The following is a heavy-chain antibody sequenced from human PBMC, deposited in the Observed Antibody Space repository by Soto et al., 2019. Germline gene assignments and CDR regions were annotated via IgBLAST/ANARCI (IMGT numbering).Heavy chain of an antibody. Sequence: EVQLVESGGGLVQPGGSLRLSCAASGFTFSSYWMHWVRQAPGKGLVWVSRINRDGSNTNYADSVKGRFTISRDNAKNTLYLQMHSLRAEDTAVYYCAVAVAGPTAIGYWGQGTLVNVSS. V-gene: IGHV3-74*01. CDR2: INRDGSNT. D-gene: IGHD6-19*01. CDR1: GFTFSSYW. J-gene: IGHJ4*02. CDR3: AVAVAGPTAIGY.